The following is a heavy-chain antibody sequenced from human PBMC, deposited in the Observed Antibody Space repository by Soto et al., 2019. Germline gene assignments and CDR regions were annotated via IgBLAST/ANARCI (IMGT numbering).Heavy chain of an antibody. D-gene: IGHD4-17*01. CDR1: GYTFTSYD. J-gene: IGHJ3*02. V-gene: IGHV1-8*01. CDR3: ARSEIFYGNAFDI. Sequence: ASVKVSCKASGYTFTSYDINWVRQATGQGLEWMGWMNPNSGNTGYAQKFQGRVTMTRNTSISTAYIGLSSLRSEDTAVYYCARSEIFYGNAFDIWGQGTMVTVSS. CDR2: MNPNSGNT.